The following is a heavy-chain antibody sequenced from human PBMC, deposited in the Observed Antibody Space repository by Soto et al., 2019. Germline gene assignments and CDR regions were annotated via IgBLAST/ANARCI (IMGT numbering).Heavy chain of an antibody. CDR3: AKENMARGGLFDD. D-gene: IGHD3-10*01. Sequence: GASVKVSCKASGYTFTNYGISWVRQAPGQGLEWMGWINVYNGNTRYAQKVQGRVTMTTDTSTSTAYMELRSLRSDDTAVYYCAKENMARGGLFDDWGQGTLVTVSS. CDR2: INVYNGNT. V-gene: IGHV1-18*01. CDR1: GYTFTNYG. J-gene: IGHJ4*02.